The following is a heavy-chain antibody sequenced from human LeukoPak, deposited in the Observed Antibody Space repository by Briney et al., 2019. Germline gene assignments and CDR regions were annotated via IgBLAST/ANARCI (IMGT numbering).Heavy chain of an antibody. J-gene: IGHJ6*02. CDR3: ARGCTRCPFGVDV. D-gene: IGHD2-2*01. V-gene: IGHV1-18*01. CDR1: GYTFINYG. CDR2: IDPHNGGT. Sequence: ASVKVSCKASGYTFINYGITWVRQAPGQGLEWVGWIDPHNGGTSYAQKLQGRVTMTTETSTSTTYMELRSLRSDDTAMYYCARGCTRCPFGVDVWGPGTTVTVSS.